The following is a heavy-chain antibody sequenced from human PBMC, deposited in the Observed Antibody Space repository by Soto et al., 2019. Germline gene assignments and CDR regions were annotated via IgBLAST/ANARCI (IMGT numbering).Heavy chain of an antibody. D-gene: IGHD4-17*01. V-gene: IGHV4-59*08. Sequence: SETLSLTCTVSGGSISSYYWSWIRQPPGKGLEWIGYNYYSGSTNYNPSLKSRVTISVDTSKNQFSLKLSSVTAADTAVYYCARSTVTPGNLLNFDYWGQGTLVTVSS. CDR2: NYYSGST. J-gene: IGHJ4*02. CDR3: ARSTVTPGNLLNFDY. CDR1: GGSISSYY.